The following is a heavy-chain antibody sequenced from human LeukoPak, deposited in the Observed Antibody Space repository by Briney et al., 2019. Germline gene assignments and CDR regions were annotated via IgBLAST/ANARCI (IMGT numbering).Heavy chain of an antibody. CDR2: IKQDGTET. CDR3: ARGVTSAWYLRYYFEY. J-gene: IGHJ4*02. V-gene: IGHV3-7*03. CDR1: GFIFSSYW. Sequence: PGGSLRLSCAASGFIFSSYWMSWVRQAPGKGLEWVANIKQDGTETSYVDSVEDRFTISRDNAKNSLFLQMNSLRADDTALYYCARGVTSAWYLRYYFEYWGQGIMVTVSS. D-gene: IGHD6-13*01.